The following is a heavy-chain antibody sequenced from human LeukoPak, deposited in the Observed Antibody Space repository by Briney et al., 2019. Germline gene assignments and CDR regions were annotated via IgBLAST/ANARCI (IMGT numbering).Heavy chain of an antibody. CDR2: IKQDGSEK. CDR1: GFTFSSYW. Sequence: PGGSLRLSCAASGFTFSSYWMSWVRQAPGKGLEWVANIKQDGSEKYYVDSVKGRFTISRDNAKNSLYLQMNSLRAEDTAVYYCARDTSYNWNDYYYYYMDVWGKGTTVTISS. J-gene: IGHJ6*03. CDR3: ARDTSYNWNDYYYYYMDV. V-gene: IGHV3-7*01. D-gene: IGHD1-1*01.